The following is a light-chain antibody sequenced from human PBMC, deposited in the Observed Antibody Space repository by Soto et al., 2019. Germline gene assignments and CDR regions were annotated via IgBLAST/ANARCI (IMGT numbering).Light chain of an antibody. V-gene: IGKV1-8*01. CDR3: QQYYSYPLT. CDR2: AAS. Sequence: AIRMTQPPSSLSASTGYRVTITCRASQGISSYLAWYQQKPGKAPKLLIYAASTLQSGVPSRFSGSGSGTDFTLTISCLQSEDFATYYCQQYYSYPLTFGGGTKVDIK. J-gene: IGKJ4*01. CDR1: QGISSY.